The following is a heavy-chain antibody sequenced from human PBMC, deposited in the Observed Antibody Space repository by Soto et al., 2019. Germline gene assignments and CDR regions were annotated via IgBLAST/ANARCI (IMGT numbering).Heavy chain of an antibody. D-gene: IGHD3-22*01. Sequence: GGSLRLSCAASGFTFSSYAMHWVRQAPGKGLEWVAVISYDGSNKYYADSVKGRFTISRDNSKNTLYLQMNSLRAEDTAVYYCARVHYYDSSGYQNYYGMDVWGQGTTVTVSS. CDR3: ARVHYYDSSGYQNYYGMDV. CDR2: ISYDGSNK. CDR1: GFTFSSYA. V-gene: IGHV3-30-3*01. J-gene: IGHJ6*02.